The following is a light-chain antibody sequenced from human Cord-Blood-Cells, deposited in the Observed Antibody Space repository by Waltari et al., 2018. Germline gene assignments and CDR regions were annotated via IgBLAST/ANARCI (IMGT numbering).Light chain of an antibody. V-gene: IGLV2-8*01. CDR3: SSYAGSNNYV. CDR1: RSDVGGYNY. Sequence: QSALTQPPSASGSPGQSVTIPCTGTRSDVGGYNYVSWYQQHPGKAPKLMIYEASKRPSGVPDRFAGSKSGNTASLTVSGLQAEDEADYYCSSYAGSNNYVFGTGTKVTVL. CDR2: EAS. J-gene: IGLJ1*01.